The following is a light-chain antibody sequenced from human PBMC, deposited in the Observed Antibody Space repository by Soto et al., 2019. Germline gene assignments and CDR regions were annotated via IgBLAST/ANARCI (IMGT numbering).Light chain of an antibody. J-gene: IGKJ4*01. Sequence: EIVLTQSPGTLSLSPGERATLSCRASQSVSSSYLAWYQRKPGQAPRLLIYGASSRATGIPDRFSGSGSGTDFTLTISRLEPEDFAVYYCQQYDRSPVTFGGGTKVEIK. V-gene: IGKV3-20*01. CDR2: GAS. CDR1: QSVSSSY. CDR3: QQYDRSPVT.